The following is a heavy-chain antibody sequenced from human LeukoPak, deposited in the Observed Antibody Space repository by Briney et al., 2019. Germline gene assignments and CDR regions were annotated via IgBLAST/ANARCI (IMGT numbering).Heavy chain of an antibody. CDR1: GFTFGDYA. V-gene: IGHV3-49*04. J-gene: IGHJ4*02. Sequence: GGSLRLSCTASGFTFGDYAMSWVRQAPGKGLEWVGFIRSKAYGGTTEYAASVKGRFTISRDDSKSIAYLQMNSLKTEDTAVYYCTRASLGCSSTSCYLFDYWGQGTLVTVSS. CDR3: TRASLGCSSTSCYLFDY. CDR2: IRSKAYGGTT. D-gene: IGHD2-2*01.